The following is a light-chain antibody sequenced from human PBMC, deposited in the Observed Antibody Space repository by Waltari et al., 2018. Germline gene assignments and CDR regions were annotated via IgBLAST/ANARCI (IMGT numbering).Light chain of an antibody. CDR3: HSRDASGVGGS. CDR1: SLRSYY. Sequence: SSELTQDPAVSVAMGQTVRITCQGDSLRSYYASWYQQRTGPAPILVMYDKNTRPSGVPVRFSGSSSDNTASLTITGAQAEDEASYYCHSRDASGVGGSFGGGTKLTVL. V-gene: IGLV3-19*01. CDR2: DKN. J-gene: IGLJ2*01.